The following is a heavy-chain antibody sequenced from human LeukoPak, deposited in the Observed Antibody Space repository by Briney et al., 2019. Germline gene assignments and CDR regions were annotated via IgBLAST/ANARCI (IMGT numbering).Heavy chain of an antibody. CDR1: GYTFTGYY. Sequence: ASVKVSCKASGYTFTGYYMHWVRQAPGQGLEWMGWINLKSGGTNYAGKFQGRVTMTRDTSISTAYMELSRLTSDDTAVYYCASTYSSGWYYDYWGQGTLVTVSS. J-gene: IGHJ4*02. CDR2: INLKSGGT. CDR3: ASTYSSGWYYDY. V-gene: IGHV1-2*02. D-gene: IGHD6-19*01.